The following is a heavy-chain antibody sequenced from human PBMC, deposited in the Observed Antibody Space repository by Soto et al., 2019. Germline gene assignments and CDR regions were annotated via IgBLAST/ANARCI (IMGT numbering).Heavy chain of an antibody. D-gene: IGHD3-22*01. J-gene: IGHJ6*02. V-gene: IGHV1-24*01. Sequence: ASVKVSCKVSGYTLTELSMHWVRPAPGKGLEWMGGFDPEDGETIYAQKFQGRVTMTEDTSTDTAYMELSSLRSEDTAVYYCATCWPEDSSGDWLYGIDVWGQATSVPVSS. CDR1: GYTLTELS. CDR2: FDPEDGET. CDR3: ATCWPEDSSGDWLYGIDV.